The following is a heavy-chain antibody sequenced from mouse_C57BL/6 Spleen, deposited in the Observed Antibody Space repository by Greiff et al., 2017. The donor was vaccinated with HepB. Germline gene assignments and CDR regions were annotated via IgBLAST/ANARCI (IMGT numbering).Heavy chain of an antibody. Sequence: VHLVESGPELVKPGASVKISCKASGYAFSSSWMNWVKQRPGKGLEWIGRIYPGDGDTNYNGKFKGKATLTADKSSSTAYMQLSSRTSEDSAVYFCARSGLRWFDYWGQGTTLTVSS. CDR2: IYPGDGDT. V-gene: IGHV1-82*01. D-gene: IGHD1-1*01. J-gene: IGHJ2*01. CDR1: GYAFSSSW. CDR3: ARSGLRWFDY.